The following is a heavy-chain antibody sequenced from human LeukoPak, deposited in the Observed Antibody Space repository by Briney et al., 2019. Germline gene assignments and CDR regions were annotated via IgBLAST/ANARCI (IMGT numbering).Heavy chain of an antibody. V-gene: IGHV3-7*01. J-gene: IGHJ4*02. D-gene: IGHD5-12*01. CDR2: IKQDGSER. CDR1: GFTLSRYW. Sequence: GGSLRLSCEGFGFTLSRYWMSWVRQAPGKGLEWVANIKQDGSERYYVESVKGRFTISRDNARNSVFLQMDRLRADDTAVYFCARKAGGYDTPNFDYWGQEVLVAVSS. CDR3: ARKAGGYDTPNFDY.